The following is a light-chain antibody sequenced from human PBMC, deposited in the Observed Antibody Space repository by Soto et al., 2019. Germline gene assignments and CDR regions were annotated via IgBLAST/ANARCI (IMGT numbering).Light chain of an antibody. V-gene: IGKV3-20*01. CDR1: QSVSSNF. CDR3: HQCSSSIT. Sequence: EIVLTQSPGTLSLSPGERATLSCRASQSVSSNFLAWYQLRPGQAPRLLIYGTSSRATGIPDRFSGSGSGTDFTLTISRLEPEDFAVYFCHQCSSSITFGEGTRVEVK. J-gene: IGKJ4*01. CDR2: GTS.